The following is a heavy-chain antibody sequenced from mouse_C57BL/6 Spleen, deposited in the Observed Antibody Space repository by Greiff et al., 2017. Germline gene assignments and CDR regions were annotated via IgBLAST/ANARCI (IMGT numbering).Heavy chain of an antibody. V-gene: IGHV1-50*01. CDR2: IDPSDSYT. CDR1: GYTFTSYW. Sequence: VQLQQPGAELVKPGASVKLSCTASGYTFTSYWMQWVKQRPGQGLEWIGEIDPSDSYTNYNQKFKGKATLTVDKSSSTAYMQLSSLTSEDSAVYYCARGVDYWGQGTSVTVSS. J-gene: IGHJ4*01. CDR3: ARGVDY.